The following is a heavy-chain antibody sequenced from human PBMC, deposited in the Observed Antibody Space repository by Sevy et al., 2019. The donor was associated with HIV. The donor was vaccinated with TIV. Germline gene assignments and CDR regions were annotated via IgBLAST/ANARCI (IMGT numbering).Heavy chain of an antibody. D-gene: IGHD6-13*01. CDR2: IWYDGSNK. J-gene: IGHJ6*02. CDR3: ARDLIAAAGYDYYYYGMDV. V-gene: IGHV3-33*01. Sequence: GGSLRLSCAASGFTFSSYAMHWVRQAPGKGLEWVAVIWYDGSNKYYADSVKGRFTISRDNSKNTLYLQMNSLRAEDTAVYYCARDLIAAAGYDYYYYGMDVWGQGTTVTVSS. CDR1: GFTFSSYA.